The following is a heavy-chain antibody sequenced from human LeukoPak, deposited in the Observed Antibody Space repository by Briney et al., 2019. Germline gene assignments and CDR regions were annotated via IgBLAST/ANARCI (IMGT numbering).Heavy chain of an antibody. CDR1: GGSISSSSYY. CDR2: IYYSGST. Sequence: SETLSLTCTVSGGSISSSSYYWGWIRQPPGKGLEWIGSIYYSGSTYYNPSLKSRVTISVDTSKNQFSLKLSSVTAADTAVYYCARLDYYDRSGYPGYWYFDLWGRGTLVTVSS. V-gene: IGHV4-39*01. J-gene: IGHJ2*01. D-gene: IGHD3-22*01. CDR3: ARLDYYDRSGYPGYWYFDL.